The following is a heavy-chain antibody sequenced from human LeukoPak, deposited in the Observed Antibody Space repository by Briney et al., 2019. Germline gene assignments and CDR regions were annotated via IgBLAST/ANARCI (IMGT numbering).Heavy chain of an antibody. Sequence: PSETLSLTCTVSGGSISSSSYYWGWIRQPPGKGLEWIGSIYYSGSTYYNPSLKSQVTISVDTSKNQFSLKLSSVTAADTAVYYCARGTLYSGWSYYFDYWGQGSQVTVSS. V-gene: IGHV4-39*07. CDR3: ARGTLYSGWSYYFDY. D-gene: IGHD6-19*01. CDR1: GGSISSSSYY. J-gene: IGHJ4*02. CDR2: IYYSGST.